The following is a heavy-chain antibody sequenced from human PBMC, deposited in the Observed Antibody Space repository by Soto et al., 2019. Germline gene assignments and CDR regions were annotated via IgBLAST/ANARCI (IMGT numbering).Heavy chain of an antibody. CDR3: ARLGSPMIVVVSLRY. CDR1: GYTFTSYG. CDR2: ISAYNGNT. Sequence: QVQLVQSGAEVKKPGASVKVSCKASGYTFTSYGISWVRQAPGQGLEWMGWISAYNGNTNYAQKLQGRVTMTTDPATSTAYMELRSLRSDDTAVYYCARLGSPMIVVVSLRYWGQGTLVTVSS. D-gene: IGHD3-22*01. J-gene: IGHJ4*02. V-gene: IGHV1-18*01.